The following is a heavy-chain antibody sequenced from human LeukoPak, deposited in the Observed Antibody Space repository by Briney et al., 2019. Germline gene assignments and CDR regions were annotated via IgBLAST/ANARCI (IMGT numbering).Heavy chain of an antibody. V-gene: IGHV4-59*01. CDR2: IYYSGST. D-gene: IGHD2-2*01. J-gene: IGHJ5*02. CDR3: ASLYCSSTSCRGFDP. CDR1: GGSISSYY. Sequence: SEALSLTCTVSGGSISSYYWSWIRQPPGKGLEWIGYIYYSGSTNYNPSLKSRVTISVDTSKNQFSLKLSSVTAADTAVYYCASLYCSSTSCRGFDPWGQGTLVTVSS.